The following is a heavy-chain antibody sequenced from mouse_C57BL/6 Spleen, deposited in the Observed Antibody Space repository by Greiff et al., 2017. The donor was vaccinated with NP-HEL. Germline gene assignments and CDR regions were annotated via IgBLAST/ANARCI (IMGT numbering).Heavy chain of an antibody. CDR1: GYTFTSYW. CDR2: INPSSGYT. V-gene: IGHV1-7*01. CDR3: ARSYDGYYFWFAY. J-gene: IGHJ3*01. Sequence: QVHVKQSGAELAKPGASVKLSCKASGYTFTSYWMHWVKQRPGQGLEWIGYINPSSGYTKYNQKFKDKATLTADKSSSTAYMQLSSLTYEDSAVYYCARSYDGYYFWFAYWGQGTLVTVSA. D-gene: IGHD2-3*01.